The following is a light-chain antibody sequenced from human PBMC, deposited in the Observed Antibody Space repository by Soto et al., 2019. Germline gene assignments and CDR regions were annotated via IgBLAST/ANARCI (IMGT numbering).Light chain of an antibody. CDR3: AAWDDILNGVL. Sequence: QPVLTQPPSASGTPGQRVIISCSGSSSNIGSNTVNWYQQIPGTAPKLLIYSYNQRPSGVPDRFSGSKSDTSASLAISGLQSEDEAEYYCAAWDDILNGVLFGGGTKVTVL. CDR1: SSNIGSNT. V-gene: IGLV1-44*01. CDR2: SYN. J-gene: IGLJ2*01.